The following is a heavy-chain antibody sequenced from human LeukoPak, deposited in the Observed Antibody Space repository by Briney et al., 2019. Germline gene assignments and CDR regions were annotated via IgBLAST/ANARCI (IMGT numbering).Heavy chain of an antibody. J-gene: IGHJ4*02. CDR1: GYSISSGYY. CDR2: IYHSGST. V-gene: IGHV4-38-2*02. Sequence: SETLSLTCTVSGYSISSGYYWGWIRQPPGKGLEWIGSIYHSGSTYYNPSLKSRVTISVDTSKNQFSLKLSSVTAADTAVYYCARSGSAYGSGSYYNVLWGQGTLVTVSS. D-gene: IGHD3-10*01. CDR3: ARSGSAYGSGSYYNVL.